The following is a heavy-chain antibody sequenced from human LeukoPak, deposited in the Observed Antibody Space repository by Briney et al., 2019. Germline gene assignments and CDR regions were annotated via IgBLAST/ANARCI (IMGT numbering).Heavy chain of an antibody. J-gene: IGHJ4*02. V-gene: IGHV3-23*01. CDR2: ISDSGDST. Sequence: GGSLRLSCAVSGITLSNYGMSWVRQAPGKGLEWVAGISDSGDSTKYADSVKGRFTIARDNRKNTLYLQMNSLRAEDTAVYFCAKRGVVIRVILVGFHKEAYYFESWGQGALATVSS. CDR3: AKRGVVIRVILVGFHKEAYYFES. D-gene: IGHD3/OR15-3a*01. CDR1: GITLSNYG.